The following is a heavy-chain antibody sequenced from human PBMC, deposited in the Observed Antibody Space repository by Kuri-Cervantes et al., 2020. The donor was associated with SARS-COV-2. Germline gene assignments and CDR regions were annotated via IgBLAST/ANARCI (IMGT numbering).Heavy chain of an antibody. CDR3: ASSRASMITFGGVIDNFDY. CDR2: IYTSGST. CDR1: GGSISSGSYY. J-gene: IGHJ4*02. Sequence: LRLSCTVSGGSISSGSYYWSWIRQPAGKGLEWIGRIYTSGSTNYNPSLESRVTISVDMSKNQFSLKLSSVTAADTAVYYCASSRASMITFGGVIDNFDYWGQGTLVPSPQ. D-gene: IGHD3-16*02. V-gene: IGHV4-61*02.